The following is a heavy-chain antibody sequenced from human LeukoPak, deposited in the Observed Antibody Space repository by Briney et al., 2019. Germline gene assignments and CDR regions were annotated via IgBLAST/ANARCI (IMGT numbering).Heavy chain of an antibody. CDR3: ATVRPKARSGSDFHYYDYMDV. CDR2: FDPDDGET. D-gene: IGHD1-26*01. Sequence: GASVKVSCKVSGDILTDLTMHWVRQAPGKGLEWMGGFDPDDGETIYAQRFQGRVTMTEDTSTDTAYMSLSSLRSEDTAVYYCATVRPKARSGSDFHYYDYMDVWGQGTTVTVSS. J-gene: IGHJ6*03. CDR1: GDILTDLT. V-gene: IGHV1-24*01.